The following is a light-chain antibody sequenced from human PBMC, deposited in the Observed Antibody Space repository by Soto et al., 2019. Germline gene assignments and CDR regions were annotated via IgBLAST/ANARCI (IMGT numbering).Light chain of an antibody. Sequence: QSVLTQPPSVSGAPGQRVTISCTGSSSNFGAGYDVHWYQQLPGTAPKLLIYGSSNRPSGVPDRFSGSKSGNTASLTISGLQAEDEADYFCCSYAGGYTYLFGTGTKVTVL. J-gene: IGLJ1*01. CDR2: GSS. CDR3: CSYAGGYTYL. CDR1: SSNFGAGYD. V-gene: IGLV1-40*01.